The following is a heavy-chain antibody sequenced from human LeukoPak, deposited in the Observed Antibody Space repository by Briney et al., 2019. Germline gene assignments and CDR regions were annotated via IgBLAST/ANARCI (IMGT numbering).Heavy chain of an antibody. CDR2: IYHSGIT. J-gene: IGHJ4*02. Sequence: SETLSLTCTVSGGSISSYYWSWIRQPPGKGLEWIGEIYHSGITNYNPSLKSRITMSVDKSKNQFSLKLSSVTAADTAVYYCARRYGSGDYFDYWGQGTLVTVPS. V-gene: IGHV4-59*12. D-gene: IGHD3-10*01. CDR3: ARRYGSGDYFDY. CDR1: GGSISSYY.